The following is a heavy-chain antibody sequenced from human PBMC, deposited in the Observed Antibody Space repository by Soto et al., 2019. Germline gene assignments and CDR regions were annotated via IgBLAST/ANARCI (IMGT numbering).Heavy chain of an antibody. D-gene: IGHD6-19*01. CDR3: AGMPYTSGLRFDP. J-gene: IGHJ5*02. CDR1: GDSYSISTYS. CDR2: IYQSGVT. V-gene: IGHV4-30-2*01. Sequence: SETLSLTCNMSGDSYSISTYSWSWIRQPPGKALQWIGFIYQSGVTSYNPSLASRVSISLDRSNNQCSLKLKSVTAADTAVYFCAGMPYTSGLRFDPWGPGXLVTVYS.